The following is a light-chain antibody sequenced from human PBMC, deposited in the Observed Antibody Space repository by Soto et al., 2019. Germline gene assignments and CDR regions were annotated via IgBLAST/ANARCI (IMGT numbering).Light chain of an antibody. J-gene: IGKJ4*01. Sequence: ELVLTPSPGTLSLSPGARATLSCRASQSVRYTFLAWYQQKPGQPPMLLIYGVSSRATGIPDRFSGSGAGTDFTLTISRLEPEDFAVYYCQQYGDSPLTFGGGTKVDIK. V-gene: IGKV3-20*01. CDR2: GVS. CDR1: QSVRYTF. CDR3: QQYGDSPLT.